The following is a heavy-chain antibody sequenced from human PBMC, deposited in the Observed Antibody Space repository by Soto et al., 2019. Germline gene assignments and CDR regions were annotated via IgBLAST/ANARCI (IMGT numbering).Heavy chain of an antibody. D-gene: IGHD2-15*01. CDR3: ARLEGYCSGGSCYPLNWFDP. Sequence: SETLSLTCTVSGGSISSYYWSWIRQPPGKGLEWIGYIYYSGSTNYNPSLKSRVTISVDTSKNQFSLKLSSVTAADTAVYYCARLEGYCSGGSCYPLNWFDPWGQGTLVTVS. CDR1: GGSISSYY. CDR2: IYYSGST. V-gene: IGHV4-59*01. J-gene: IGHJ5*02.